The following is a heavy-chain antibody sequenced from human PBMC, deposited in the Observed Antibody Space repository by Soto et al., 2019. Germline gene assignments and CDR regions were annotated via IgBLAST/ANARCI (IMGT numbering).Heavy chain of an antibody. D-gene: IGHD6-19*01. CDR1: GFTFGDFA. J-gene: IGHJ5*02. CDR2: ISGSGGST. V-gene: IGHV3-23*01. CDR3: AKDSAVAGTSYKPRNWFDP. Sequence: GGSLRLSCTASGFTFGDFAMNWVRLAPGKGLEWVSAISGSGGSTYYADSVKGRFTISRDNSKNTLYLQMNSLRAEDTAVYYCAKDSAVAGTSYKPRNWFDPWGQGTLVTVSS.